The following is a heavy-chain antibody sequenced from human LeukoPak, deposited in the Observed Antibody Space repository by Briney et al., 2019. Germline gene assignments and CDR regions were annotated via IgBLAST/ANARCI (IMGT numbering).Heavy chain of an antibody. CDR2: IKQDGSEK. D-gene: IGHD3-10*01. CDR1: GFTFSNYW. J-gene: IGHJ4*02. V-gene: IGHV3-7*01. CDR3: ARYKLLSTTFDY. Sequence: PGGSLRLSCAASGFTFSNYWMNWVRQAPRKGLEWVANIKQDGSEKYYVDSVKGRFTISRDNAKNSLYLQMNSLRAEDTAVYYCARYKLLSTTFDYWGQGTLVTVSS.